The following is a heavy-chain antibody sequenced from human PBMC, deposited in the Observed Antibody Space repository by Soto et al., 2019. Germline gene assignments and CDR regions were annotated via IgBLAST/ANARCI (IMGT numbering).Heavy chain of an antibody. CDR1: GFTFSTYA. V-gene: IGHV3-23*01. CDR3: ARGNPASPYDTSTYYYGGTYGWNSVFDY. Sequence: SGFTFSTYAMAWVRQAPGKGLEWVSGVSASGLNTDYADPVKGRFYISRDNSKNTVSLHMNSLRAEDTAVYYCARGNPASPYDTSTYYYGGTYGWNSVFDYWGQGTLVTVSS. J-gene: IGHJ4*02. CDR2: VSASGLNT. D-gene: IGHD3-22*01.